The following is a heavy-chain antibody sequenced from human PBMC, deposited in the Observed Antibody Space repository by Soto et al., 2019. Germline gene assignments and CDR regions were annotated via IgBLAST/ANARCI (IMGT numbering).Heavy chain of an antibody. V-gene: IGHV3-64*01. CDR3: ARRIPFGYGMDV. J-gene: IGHJ6*02. D-gene: IGHD2-21*01. CDR1: GFTFSSYA. CDR2: INSNEGNT. Sequence: EVQLVESGGGLVQPGGSLRLSCAASGFTFSSYAMHWVRQAPGKGLEYVSVINSNEGNTDYARSVKGRFTISRDNSKNTLYLQMGSLRAEDMAVYYCARRIPFGYGMDVWGQGTTVTVSS.